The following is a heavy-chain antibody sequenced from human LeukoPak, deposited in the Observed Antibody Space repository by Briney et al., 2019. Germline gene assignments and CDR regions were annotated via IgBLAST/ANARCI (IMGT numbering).Heavy chain of an antibody. CDR1: GGTFSSYA. CDR2: IIPIFGTA. V-gene: IGHV1-69*06. D-gene: IGHD6-6*01. CDR3: ARDKGSSSSGRIYYYYYYMDV. J-gene: IGHJ6*03. Sequence: SVKVSCKASGGTFSSYAISWVRQAPGQGLEWMGRIIPIFGTANYAKKFQGRVTITADKSTSTAYMELSSLRSEDTAVYYCARDKGSSSSGRIYYYYYYMDVWGKGTTVTVSS.